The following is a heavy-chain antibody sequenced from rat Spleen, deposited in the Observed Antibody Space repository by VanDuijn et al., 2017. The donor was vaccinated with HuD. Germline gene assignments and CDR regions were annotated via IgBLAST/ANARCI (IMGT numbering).Heavy chain of an antibody. CDR2: ISYDGSNT. Sequence: EVQLVESDGGLVQPGRSLKLSCVASGFTFNDYYMAWVRQAPTEGLEWVATISYDGSNTYYRDPVKGRFTISRDNTKSTLYLQMDSLRSEDTATYYCVREGYLRVWYFDFWGPGTMVTVSS. V-gene: IGHV5-29*01. D-gene: IGHD2-7*01. CDR1: GFTFNDYY. CDR3: VREGYLRVWYFDF. J-gene: IGHJ1*01.